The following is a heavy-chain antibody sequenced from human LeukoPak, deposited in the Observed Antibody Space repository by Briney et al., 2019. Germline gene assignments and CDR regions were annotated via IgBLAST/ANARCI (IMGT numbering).Heavy chain of an antibody. CDR2: IYYSGST. CDR1: GGSISSYY. D-gene: IGHD3-22*01. Sequence: SETLSLTCTVPGGSISSYYWSWIRQPPGKGLEWIGYIYYSGSTNYNPSLKSRVAISVDRSKNQFSLKLSSVTAADMAVYYCARGGAREYYDSSGYYGYWGQGTLVTVSS. V-gene: IGHV4-59*01. CDR3: ARGGAREYYDSSGYYGY. J-gene: IGHJ4*02.